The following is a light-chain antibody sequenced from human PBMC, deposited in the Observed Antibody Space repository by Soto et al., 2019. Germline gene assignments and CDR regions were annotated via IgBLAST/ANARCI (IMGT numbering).Light chain of an antibody. V-gene: IGKV1-33*01. CDR1: QDISNY. CDR2: DAS. CDR3: QQFDSVPLT. J-gene: IGKJ4*01. Sequence: DIQMTQSPSSLSASVGDRVTITCQASQDISNYLNWYQQKPGKAPKLLIYDASNLETGVPSRFSGSGSGTDFTFTITNLQPEDFAVYYCQQFDSVPLTFGGGTHVEI.